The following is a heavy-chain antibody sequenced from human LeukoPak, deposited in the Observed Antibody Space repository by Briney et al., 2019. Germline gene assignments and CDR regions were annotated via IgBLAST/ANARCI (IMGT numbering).Heavy chain of an antibody. CDR3: ARARGRQWLVDMDV. Sequence: ASVNVSCKATGYTFTGYYMQWVRQAPGRGLEWMGWINPNRGGTNYAQKFQGRVTMTRDTSISTAYMELSRLRSDETAVYYCARARGRQWLVDMDVWGQGTLVTVSS. D-gene: IGHD6-19*01. CDR1: GYTFTGYY. CDR2: INPNRGGT. V-gene: IGHV1-2*02. J-gene: IGHJ4*02.